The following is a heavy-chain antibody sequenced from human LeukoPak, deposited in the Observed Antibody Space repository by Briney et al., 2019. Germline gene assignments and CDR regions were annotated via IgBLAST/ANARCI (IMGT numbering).Heavy chain of an antibody. CDR2: IGTDAGET. V-gene: IGHV3-23*01. Sequence: GGSLRPSCAAPGFKFSTSAMTWVRQAPGKGLEWASAIGTDAGETHYADSVKGRFTISRDNSKNTVSLQMSSLRAEDTALYYCAKGSGNGYGSGPFDYWGQGTLVTVSS. CDR3: AKGSGNGYGSGPFDY. J-gene: IGHJ4*02. CDR1: GFKFSTSA. D-gene: IGHD3-10*01.